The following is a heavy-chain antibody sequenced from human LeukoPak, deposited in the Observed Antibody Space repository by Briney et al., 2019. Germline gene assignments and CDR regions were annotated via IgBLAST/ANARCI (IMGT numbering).Heavy chain of an antibody. V-gene: IGHV3-11*04. CDR2: ISSSGSTM. J-gene: IGHJ4*02. D-gene: IGHD3-10*01. CDR1: GFTFSDYY. CDR3: ARGMRLVRGLMFDY. Sequence: GGSLRLSCAASGFTFSDYYMSWIRQAPGKGLEWVSYISSSGSTMYYADSVKGHFTTSRDNVKNSLYLQMNSLRAEDTAVYYCARGMRLVRGLMFDYWGQGTLVTVSS.